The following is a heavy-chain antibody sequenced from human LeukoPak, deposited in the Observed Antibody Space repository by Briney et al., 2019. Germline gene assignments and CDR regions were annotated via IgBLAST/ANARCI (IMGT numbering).Heavy chain of an antibody. CDR1: GGSFSGYY. D-gene: IGHD3-10*01. J-gene: IGHJ5*02. V-gene: IGHV4-34*01. Sequence: SETLSLTCAVYGGSFSGYYWSWIRQPPGKGLEWIGEINHSGSTNYNPSLKSRVTISVDTSKNQFSLKLSSVTAADTAVYYCARHTPSFGKFDPWGQGTLVTVSS. CDR3: ARHTPSFGKFDP. CDR2: INHSGST.